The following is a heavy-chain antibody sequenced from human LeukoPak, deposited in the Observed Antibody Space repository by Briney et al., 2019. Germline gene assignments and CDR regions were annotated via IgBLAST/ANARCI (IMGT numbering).Heavy chain of an antibody. V-gene: IGHV3-23*01. D-gene: IGHD3-9*01. CDR3: AKDRFYDILTGYPDY. CDR2: ISGSSGRT. Sequence: GGSLRLSCAASGFTLSSFGMSWVRQAPGKGLGWVSAISGSSGRTYYADAVKGRFTVSRDISKNTVSLQMNRLRADDTAMYHCAKDRFYDILTGYPDYWGQGTLVTVSS. J-gene: IGHJ4*02. CDR1: GFTLSSFG.